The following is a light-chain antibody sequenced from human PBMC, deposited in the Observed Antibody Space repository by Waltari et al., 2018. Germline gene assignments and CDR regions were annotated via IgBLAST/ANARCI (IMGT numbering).Light chain of an antibody. CDR3: QQYYTTPRT. V-gene: IGKV4-1*01. J-gene: IGKJ1*01. CDR1: QSVLYSSDNKNY. Sequence: DIVMTQSPDSLTVSLGERATINCKSSQSVLYSSDNKNYLTWYQQKPGQPPKLLIYWASTRESGVPVRFSGSGSGTDFTLTISSLQAEDVAVYYCQQYYTTPRTFGQGTKVEIK. CDR2: WAS.